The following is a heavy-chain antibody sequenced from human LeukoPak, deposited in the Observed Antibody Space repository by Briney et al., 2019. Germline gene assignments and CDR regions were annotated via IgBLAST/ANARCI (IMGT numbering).Heavy chain of an antibody. CDR2: IYPGDSDT. J-gene: IGHJ4*02. CDR1: GYSFTSYW. D-gene: IGHD5-12*01. Sequence: GGSLEISCQGSGYSFTSYWIGWVRQLPGKGLEWMGIIYPGDSDTRYSPSFQGQVTISADKSISTAYLQWSSLKASDTAMYYCARSRTDIVATISFDYWGQGTLVTVSS. CDR3: ARSRTDIVATISFDY. V-gene: IGHV5-51*01.